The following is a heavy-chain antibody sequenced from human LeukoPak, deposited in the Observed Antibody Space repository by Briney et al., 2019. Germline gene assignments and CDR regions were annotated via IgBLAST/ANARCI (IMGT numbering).Heavy chain of an antibody. CDR3: AVGRYYYGSGSPRVSLDY. CDR2: INTKTWNP. CDR1: GYTFSDYS. Sequence: ASVKVSCKASGYTFSDYSMSWVRQAPGQGLEWMGWINTKTWNPTYTQDFTGHFVFSLDTSVSTTYLQINSLKADDTAMYYCAVGRYYYGSGSPRVSLDYWGQGTLVTVSS. J-gene: IGHJ4*02. V-gene: IGHV7-4-1*02. D-gene: IGHD3-10*01.